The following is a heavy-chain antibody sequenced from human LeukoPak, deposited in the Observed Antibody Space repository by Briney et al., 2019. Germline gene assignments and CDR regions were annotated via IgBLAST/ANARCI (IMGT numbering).Heavy chain of an antibody. CDR3: ARGTTVANVDY. CDR2: ISGSSSHI. Sequence: GGSLRLSCAASGFTFSSYSMNWVRQAPGKGLEWVSYISGSSSHIYYADSLKGRFTISRDNAKNSLSLQMNSLRAEDTAVYYCARGTTVANVDYWGQGTLVTVSS. J-gene: IGHJ4*02. D-gene: IGHD4-23*01. V-gene: IGHV3-21*01. CDR1: GFTFSSYS.